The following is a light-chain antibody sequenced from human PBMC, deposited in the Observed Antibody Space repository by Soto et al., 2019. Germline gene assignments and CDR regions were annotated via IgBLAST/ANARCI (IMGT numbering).Light chain of an antibody. CDR2: DAS. V-gene: IGKV1-5*01. Sequence: DIQMTQSPSTLSASVGDRVTITCRASQSISSWLAWYQQKPGKAPKLLIYDASSLESGVPSRFSGSGSGTEFTITISSLQHDDFATYYCQQYNSYSPLTFGGGTKVEIK. CDR3: QQYNSYSPLT. J-gene: IGKJ4*01. CDR1: QSISSW.